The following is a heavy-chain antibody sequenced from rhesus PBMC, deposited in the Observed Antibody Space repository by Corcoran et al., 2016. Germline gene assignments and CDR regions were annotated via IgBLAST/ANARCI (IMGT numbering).Heavy chain of an antibody. D-gene: IGHD4-23*01. CDR1: GGSISDSYR. V-gene: IGHV4S10*01. CDR2: IYGSSTST. CDR3: AAQYVSLDY. Sequence: QVQLQESGPGVVKPSETLSLTCAVSGGSISDSYRWSWFRQPPGKGLEWIGYIYGSSTSTNYNPSLKIRVTSSKDTSKTQFSLKLSSVTAADTAVYYCAAQYVSLDYWGQGVLVTVSS. J-gene: IGHJ4*01.